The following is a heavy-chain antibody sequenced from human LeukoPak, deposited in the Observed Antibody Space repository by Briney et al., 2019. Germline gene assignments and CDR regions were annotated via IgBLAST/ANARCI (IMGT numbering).Heavy chain of an antibody. CDR2: ISDDGSNK. CDR3: AKDLENYYDGSGYVDY. V-gene: IGHV3-30*18. D-gene: IGHD3-22*01. Sequence: PGRSLRLSCAASGFTFSSYGMHWVRQAPGKGLEWVAAISDDGSNKYYADSVKGRFTISRDNSKNTVYLQMNSLRAEDTAVYYCAKDLENYYDGSGYVDYWGQGTLVTVSS. CDR1: GFTFSSYG. J-gene: IGHJ4*02.